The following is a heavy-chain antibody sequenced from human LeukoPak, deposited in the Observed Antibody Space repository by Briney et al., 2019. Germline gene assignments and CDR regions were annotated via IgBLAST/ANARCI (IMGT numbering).Heavy chain of an antibody. J-gene: IGHJ4*02. V-gene: IGHV4-39*01. CDR1: GVSINRGTDY. CDR2: IYYSGST. Sequence: SSETLSLTYFVSGVSINRGTDYWGWIRQPPGKGLEWIGSIYYSGSTYYNPSLKSRVTISVDTSKNQFSLKLSSVTAADTAVYYCASDDLWVSIRVWYYSDYWGQGTPVTVSS. D-gene: IGHD5/OR15-5a*01. CDR3: ASDDLWVSIRVWYYSDY.